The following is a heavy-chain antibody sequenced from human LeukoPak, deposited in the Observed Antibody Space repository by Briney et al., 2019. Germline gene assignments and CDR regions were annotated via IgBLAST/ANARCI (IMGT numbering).Heavy chain of an antibody. CDR3: ARDSGYSGYPYYFDY. CDR2: ISSSSSYI. J-gene: IGHJ4*02. D-gene: IGHD5-12*01. V-gene: IGHV3-21*01. CDR1: GFTFSSYS. Sequence: GGSLRLSCAASGFTFSSYSMNWVRQAPGRGLEWVSSISSSSSYIYYADTVKGRFTISRDNAKNSPYLQMNSLRAEDTAVYYCARDSGYSGYPYYFDYWGQGTLVTVSS.